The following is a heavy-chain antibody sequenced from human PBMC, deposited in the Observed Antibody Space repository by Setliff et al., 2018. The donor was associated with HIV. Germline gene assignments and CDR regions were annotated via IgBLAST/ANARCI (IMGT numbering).Heavy chain of an antibody. CDR2: IHWNDAN. V-gene: IGHV2-5*01. J-gene: IGHJ3*02. D-gene: IGHD3-10*01. CDR1: GFSLTTSGVG. Sequence: GSGPTLVNPTQTLTLTCTFSGFSLTTSGVGVGWIRQPPGKALEWLAVIHWNDANHYSPSLKTRLSITKDTSKNQMVLTMTNMDPVDTATYYCVHRVVWGSYYNPDAFDIWGQGTMVTVSS. CDR3: VHRVVWGSYYNPDAFDI.